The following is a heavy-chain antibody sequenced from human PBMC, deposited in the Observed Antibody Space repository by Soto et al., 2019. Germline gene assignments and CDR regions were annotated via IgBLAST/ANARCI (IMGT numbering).Heavy chain of an antibody. CDR2: ISYDGSNK. V-gene: IGHV3-30*18. J-gene: IGHJ4*02. D-gene: IGHD4-17*01. Sequence: GGSLRLSCAASGFTFSSYGMHWVRQAPGKGLEWVAVISYDGSNKYYADSVKGRFTISRDNSKNTLYLQMNSLRAEDTAVYYCAKVRLGLAPRRLRTRPSWGQGTLVTVSS. CDR3: AKVRLGLAPRRLRTRPS. CDR1: GFTFSSYG.